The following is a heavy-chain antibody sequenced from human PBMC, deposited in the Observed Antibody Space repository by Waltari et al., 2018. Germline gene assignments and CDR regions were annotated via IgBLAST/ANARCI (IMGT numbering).Heavy chain of an antibody. CDR3: ARPTYYGSGNYASRAFDL. CDR1: VSTSHAHT. V-gene: IGHV1-2*02. CDR2: INHNSGDT. D-gene: IGHD3-10*01. J-gene: IGHJ3*01. Sequence: QVQLVQSGAEVKKPGASVRVACTTLVSTSHAHTRHCIRLAPGEGLEWLGWINHNSGDTGSVQTFQGRVTMTRDTSISTAYMELSRLKSDDTAVYYCARPTYYGSGNYASRAFDLWGQGTMVTVSS.